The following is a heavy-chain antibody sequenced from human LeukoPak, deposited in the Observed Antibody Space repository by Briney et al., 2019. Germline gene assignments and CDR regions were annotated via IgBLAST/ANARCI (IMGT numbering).Heavy chain of an antibody. D-gene: IGHD6-19*01. CDR2: IFYSGIL. CDR3: ARAPIAVAGAGHEYFDY. CDR1: GGSISSSSYY. J-gene: IGHJ4*02. Sequence: PSETLSLTCTVSGGSISSSSYYWGWIRQRPGSGLEWIGSIFYSGILYYSPSLKSRVTISVDTSKNQFSLKLTSVTAADTAVYYCARAPIAVAGAGHEYFDYWGQGTLVTVSS. V-gene: IGHV4-39*01.